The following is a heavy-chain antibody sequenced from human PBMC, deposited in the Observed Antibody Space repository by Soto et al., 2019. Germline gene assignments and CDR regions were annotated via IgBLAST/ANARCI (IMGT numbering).Heavy chain of an antibody. V-gene: IGHV4-39*01. J-gene: IGHJ4*02. CDR3: ARLMAYCGGDCSREVDY. Sequence: QLQLQESGPGLVKPSETLSLTCTVSGGSISSSSYYWGWIRQPPGKGLEWIGSIYYSGSTYYNPYLKTRIPMSVVTSKNQCSRKLSSVTAADTAVYYCARLMAYCGGDCSREVDYWGQGTLVTVSS. CDR2: IYYSGST. CDR1: GGSISSSSYY. D-gene: IGHD2-21*02.